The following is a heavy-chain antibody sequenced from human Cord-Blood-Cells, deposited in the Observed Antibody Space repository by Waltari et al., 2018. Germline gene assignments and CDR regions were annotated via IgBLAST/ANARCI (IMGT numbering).Heavy chain of an antibody. CDR3: ARYGSGSYYFFIDY. V-gene: IGHV3-21*01. CDR2: IRSSSSYI. D-gene: IGHD3-10*01. CDR1: GFTFSSYS. Sequence: EVQLVESGGGLVKPGGSLRLSCAASGFTFSSYSMNWVRQAPGKGLEWVSSIRSSSSYINYADSVKGRFTISRDNAKNSLYLQMNSLRAEDTAVYYCARYGSGSYYFFIDYWGQGTLVTVSS. J-gene: IGHJ4*02.